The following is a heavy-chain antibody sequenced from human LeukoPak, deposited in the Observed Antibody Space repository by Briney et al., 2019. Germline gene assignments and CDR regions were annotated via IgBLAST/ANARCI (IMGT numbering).Heavy chain of an antibody. CDR2: ITWDGGIT. V-gene: IGHV3-43D*03. J-gene: IGHJ4*02. D-gene: IGHD5-18*01. Sequence: GGSLRLSCAASGFTFDDYAMHWVRQAPGKGLEWVSLITWDGGITYYLDSVKGRFTISRDNSKTSLYLQMHSLSPEDTALYYCAKDIVGYNYAPVFDDRGQGTLVTVSS. CDR1: GFTFDDYA. CDR3: AKDIVGYNYAPVFDD.